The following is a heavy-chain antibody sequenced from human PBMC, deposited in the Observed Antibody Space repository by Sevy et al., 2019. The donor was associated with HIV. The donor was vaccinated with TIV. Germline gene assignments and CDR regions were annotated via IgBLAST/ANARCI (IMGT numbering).Heavy chain of an antibody. J-gene: IGHJ4*02. Sequence: GGSLRLSCAASGFTFSSFAISWVRQAPGKGLEWVSDISGSGGGKKDADSVKGRFTVSRDNAQNTVFLQMNNLRGEDTGLYYCVKEFYRGSYLEDWGQGTLVTVSS. V-gene: IGHV3-23*01. CDR1: GFTFSSFA. CDR2: ISGSGGGK. CDR3: VKEFYRGSYLED. D-gene: IGHD3-10*01.